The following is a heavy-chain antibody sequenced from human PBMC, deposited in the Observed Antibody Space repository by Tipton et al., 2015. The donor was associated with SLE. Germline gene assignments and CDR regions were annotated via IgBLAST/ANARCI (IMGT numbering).Heavy chain of an antibody. V-gene: IGHV4-39*07. CDR2: IYYSGST. J-gene: IGHJ4*01. Sequence: TLSLTCTVSGGSISSSSYYWGWIRQPPGKGLEWIGSIYYSGSTYYNPSLKSRVTISVDTSKNQFSLKLSSVTAADTAVYYCARVGYDSSGYYSHFDYWGQGTLVTVSS. CDR3: ARVGYDSSGYYSHFDY. CDR1: GGSISSSSYY. D-gene: IGHD3-22*01.